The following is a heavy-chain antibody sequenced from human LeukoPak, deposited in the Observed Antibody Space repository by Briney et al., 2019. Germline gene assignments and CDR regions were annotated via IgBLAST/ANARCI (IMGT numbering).Heavy chain of an antibody. D-gene: IGHD5-12*01. CDR2: IHHSGST. CDR1: GGSISSSNW. V-gene: IGHV4-4*02. J-gene: IGHJ4*02. Sequence: SETLSLTCAVSGGSISSSNWWSWVRQPPGKGLEWIGEIHHSGSTNYNPSLKSRVTISINTSKNQFSLKLSSVTAADTAVYYCARRNGQDIVATFRRRYYFDYWGQGTLVTVSS. CDR3: ARRNGQDIVATFRRRYYFDY.